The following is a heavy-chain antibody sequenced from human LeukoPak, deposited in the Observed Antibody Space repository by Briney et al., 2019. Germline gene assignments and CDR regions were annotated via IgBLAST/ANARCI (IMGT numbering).Heavy chain of an antibody. Sequence: PGGSLRLSCVASGFRFSDAWMSWVRQAPGKGLEWVARIKSRHEGETTDYAAPVKDRFIISREDSENTLYLQMNSLKTEDTAVYFCVTDIRPTQEWLGGDWFDPWGQGTLVTVS. J-gene: IGHJ5*02. D-gene: IGHD3-10*01. CDR1: GFRFSDAW. CDR3: VTDIRPTQEWLGGDWFDP. CDR2: IKSRHEGETT. V-gene: IGHV3-15*01.